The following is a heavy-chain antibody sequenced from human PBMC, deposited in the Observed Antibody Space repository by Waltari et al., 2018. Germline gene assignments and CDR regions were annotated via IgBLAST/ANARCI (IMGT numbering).Heavy chain of an antibody. V-gene: IGHV3-7*04. CDR2: IKQDGSEK. J-gene: IGHJ3*02. CDR3: ARGAGPAAIGLDAFDN. CDR1: GFTFSSYW. Sequence: EVQLVESGGGLVQPGGSLRLSCAASGFTFSSYWMSWVRQAPGKGLEWVANIKQDGSEKNYVGSLKGRITLSRDNAKNLLYLQNNRLRAEDTAVDYLARGAGPAAIGLDAFDNWGQGTMVTVSS. D-gene: IGHD2-2*02.